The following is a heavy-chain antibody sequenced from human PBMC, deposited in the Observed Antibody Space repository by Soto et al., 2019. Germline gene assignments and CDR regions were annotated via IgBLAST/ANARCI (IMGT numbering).Heavy chain of an antibody. V-gene: IGHV4-39*01. CDR1: GGSISSSSYY. Sequence: PSETLSLTCTVSGGSISSSSYYWGWIRQPPGKGLEWIGSIYYSGSTYYNPSLKSRFTISVDTSKNQFSLKLSSVTAADTAVYYCARQGDVMAVYAISYYYYMDVWGKGTTVTVSS. CDR2: IYYSGST. CDR3: ARQGDVMAVYAISYYYYMDV. D-gene: IGHD2-8*02. J-gene: IGHJ6*03.